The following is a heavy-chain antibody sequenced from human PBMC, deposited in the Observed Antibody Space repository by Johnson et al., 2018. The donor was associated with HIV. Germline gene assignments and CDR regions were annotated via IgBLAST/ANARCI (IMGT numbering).Heavy chain of an antibody. V-gene: IGHV3-23*04. D-gene: IGHD1-26*01. J-gene: IGHJ3*02. Sequence: VQLVESGGGLVQPVGSLRLSCAASGFTLDDYAMPWVRQGPGKGPEWVVTINEGGGSICSADSVKGRFTIPRDNSKNTLYLQMNSLRAEDTPVYYCARDLPLSGSDEGSDAFDIWGRGTMVTVSS. CDR3: ARDLPLSGSDEGSDAFDI. CDR2: INEGGGSI. CDR1: GFTLDDYA.